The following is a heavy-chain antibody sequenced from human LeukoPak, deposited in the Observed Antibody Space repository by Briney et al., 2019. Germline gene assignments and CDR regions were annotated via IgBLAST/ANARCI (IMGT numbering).Heavy chain of an antibody. V-gene: IGHV4-59*08. Sequence: SETLSLTCTVSGGSISSYYWSWIRQPPGKGLEWIGYIYYSGSTNYNPSLKSRVTISVDAPKNQFSLKLSSVTAADTAVYYCARTAGPYSSGWYLRYWGQGTLVTVSS. CDR1: GGSISSYY. CDR2: IYYSGST. D-gene: IGHD6-19*01. CDR3: ARTAGPYSSGWYLRY. J-gene: IGHJ4*02.